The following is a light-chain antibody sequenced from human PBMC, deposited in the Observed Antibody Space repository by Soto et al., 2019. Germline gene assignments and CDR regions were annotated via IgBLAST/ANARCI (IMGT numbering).Light chain of an antibody. V-gene: IGLV1-40*01. CDR1: ISNIGAGYD. CDR3: QSYDSSLSVVV. Sequence: QSVLTQPPSVSGAPGQRVTISCTGSISNIGAGYDVHWYQQLPGTAPKLLIYGNSNRPSGVPDRFSGSKSGTPASLAITGLQAEDEADYYCQSYDSSLSVVVFGGGTKLTVL. CDR2: GNS. J-gene: IGLJ2*01.